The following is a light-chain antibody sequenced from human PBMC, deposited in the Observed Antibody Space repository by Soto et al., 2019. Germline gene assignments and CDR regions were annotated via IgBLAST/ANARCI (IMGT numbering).Light chain of an antibody. Sequence: QSVLTQPASVSGSPGQSITISCTGTSSDVGGYNYVSWYQQHPGKAPKLMIYEVSNRPSGVSDRFSGSKSGNTASLTISGLQAEDEADYYCSSHVSSSTVFGGGTKLTVL. CDR1: SSDVGGYNY. CDR2: EVS. V-gene: IGLV2-14*01. J-gene: IGLJ2*01. CDR3: SSHVSSSTV.